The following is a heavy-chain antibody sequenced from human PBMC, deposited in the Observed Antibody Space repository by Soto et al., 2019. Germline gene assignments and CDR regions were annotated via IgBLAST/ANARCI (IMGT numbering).Heavy chain of an antibody. Sequence: ASVKVSCKASGYTFTSYDINWVRQATGQGLEWMGWMNPNSGNTGYAQKFQGRVTMTRNTSISAAYMELSSQNSEDTAVYYCTRGSPNIMSTINMHGCWGKGTRGTVAS. CDR3: TRGSPNIMSTINMHGC. CDR2: MNPNSGNT. V-gene: IGHV1-8*01. J-gene: IGHJ4*02. CDR1: GYTFTSYD. D-gene: IGHD3-16*01.